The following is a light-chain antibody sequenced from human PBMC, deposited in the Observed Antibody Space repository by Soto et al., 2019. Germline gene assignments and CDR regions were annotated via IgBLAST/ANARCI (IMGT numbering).Light chain of an antibody. CDR2: ELS. Sequence: QSALPQPASVSGSPGQSITISCTGTSSDVGGYNHVSWYQQYPGKAPKVLIYELSNRPSGISHRCSGSKYGNTASLTISGLQAEDEAAYYCSSYTSSSTLLYVFGTGTKVTVL. V-gene: IGLV2-14*01. CDR3: SSYTSSSTLLYV. CDR1: SSDVGGYNH. J-gene: IGLJ1*01.